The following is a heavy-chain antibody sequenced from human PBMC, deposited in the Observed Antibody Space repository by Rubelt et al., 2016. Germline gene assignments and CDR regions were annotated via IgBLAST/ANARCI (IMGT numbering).Heavy chain of an antibody. D-gene: IGHD3-9*01. CDR2: IDWDDDE. CDR1: GLSLNTSGMC. J-gene: IGHJ4*02. V-gene: IGHV2-70*15. CDR3: ARTQYYDVLTTYLIPFDQ. Sequence: QVTLRESGPALVKPTQTLTLTCTFSGLSLNTSGMCVSWIRQPPGKALEWLARIDWDDDEYYSPSLKTRLTITKETSKNQVVRTMTNMDPVDTATYYCARTQYYDVLTTYLIPFDQWGQGTLVTVSS.